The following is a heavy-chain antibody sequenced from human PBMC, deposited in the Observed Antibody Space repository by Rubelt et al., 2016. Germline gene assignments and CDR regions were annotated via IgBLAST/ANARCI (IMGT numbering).Heavy chain of an antibody. CDR2: ISYDGSNK. J-gene: IGHJ4*02. D-gene: IGHD2-15*01. Sequence: QVQLVESGGGVVQPGRSLRLSCAASGFTFSSYAMHWVRPAPGKGLEWVAAISYDGSNKTYDESRKGRFTSSRDNAKNTLYLQMTSRRAEDTAVYYCATLGDPLLGDYWGQGTLVTVSS. CDR3: ATLGDPLLGDY. V-gene: IGHV3-30*04. CDR1: GFTFSSYA.